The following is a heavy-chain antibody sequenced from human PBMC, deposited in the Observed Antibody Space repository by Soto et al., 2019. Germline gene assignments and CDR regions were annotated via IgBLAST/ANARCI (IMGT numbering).Heavy chain of an antibody. D-gene: IGHD3-22*01. J-gene: IGHJ5*02. V-gene: IGHV3-48*03. CDR1: GFTFSSYE. CDR3: ARGPSEGWLPHPNWFDP. CDR2: ISSSGSTI. Sequence: PGGSLRLSCAASGFTFSSYEMNWVRQAPGKGLEWVSYISSSGSTIYYADSVKGRFTISRDNAKNSLYLQMNSLRAEDTAVYYCARGPSEGWLPHPNWFDPWGQGTLVTVSS.